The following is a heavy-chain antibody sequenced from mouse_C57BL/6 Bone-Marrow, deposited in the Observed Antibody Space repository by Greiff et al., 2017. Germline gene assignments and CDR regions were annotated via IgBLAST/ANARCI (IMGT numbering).Heavy chain of an antibody. D-gene: IGHD2-4*01. CDR3: APPYDYDDYAY. CDR1: GYTFTSYG. CDR2: IYPRSGNT. Sequence: QVQLQQSGAELARPGASVKLSCKASGYTFTSYGISWVKQRTGQGLEWIGEIYPRSGNTYYNQKFKGKATLTADKSSSTAYMELRSLTSEDSAVYFCAPPYDYDDYAYWGQGTLVTVSA. V-gene: IGHV1-81*01. J-gene: IGHJ3*01.